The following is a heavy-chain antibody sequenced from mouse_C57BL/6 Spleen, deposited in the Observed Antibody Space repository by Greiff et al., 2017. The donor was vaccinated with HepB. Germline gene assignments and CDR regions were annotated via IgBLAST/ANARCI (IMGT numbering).Heavy chain of an antibody. D-gene: IGHD1-1*01. CDR3: TECTTALDY. J-gene: IGHJ2*01. Sequence: EVKLQESGGGLVQPGGSMKLSCVASGFTFSNYWMNWVRQSPEKGLEWVAQIRLESDNYETHYAVSVKGSFTISRDDSKSRVYLQMHNLKAEDTGSYYCTECTTALDYWGQGTTLTVSS. CDR1: GFTFSNYW. CDR2: IRLESDNYET. V-gene: IGHV6-3*01.